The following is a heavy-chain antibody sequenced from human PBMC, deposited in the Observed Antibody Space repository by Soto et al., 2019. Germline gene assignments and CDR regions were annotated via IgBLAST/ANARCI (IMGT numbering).Heavy chain of an antibody. J-gene: IGHJ4*02. CDR3: ARGPDY. V-gene: IGHV4-30-2*01. CDR1: GGSISSGGYS. Sequence: QLQLQESGSGLVKPSQTLSLTCADSGGSISSGGYSWSWIRQPPGKGLEWIGYMYHSGSTYYNPSPXRXVTTATDRTKNQFSRTLSSVTAADTAVYYCARGPDYWGQGSPVTVS. CDR2: MYHSGST.